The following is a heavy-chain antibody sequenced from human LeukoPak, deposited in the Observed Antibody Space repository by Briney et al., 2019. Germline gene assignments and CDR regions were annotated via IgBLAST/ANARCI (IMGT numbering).Heavy chain of an antibody. J-gene: IGHJ2*01. Sequence: GGSLRLSCAASGFTFSSYWMSWLRQAPGNGLEGVANIKQGGSEKYYVDSVKGRFTISRDNAKNSLYLQMNSLRADDTAVYHCSREVIYYYDSSGSYPRNWYFDLWGRGTLVTVSS. CDR2: IKQGGSEK. V-gene: IGHV3-7*01. CDR3: SREVIYYYDSSGSYPRNWYFDL. CDR1: GFTFSSYW. D-gene: IGHD3-22*01.